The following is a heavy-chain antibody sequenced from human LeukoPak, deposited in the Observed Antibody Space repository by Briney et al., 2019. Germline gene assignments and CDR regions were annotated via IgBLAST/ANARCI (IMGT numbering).Heavy chain of an antibody. V-gene: IGHV3-21*01. Sequence: GGSLRLSCAASGFTFSSYSMNWVRQAPGKGLEWVSSISSSSSYIYYADSVKGRFTISRDNAKNSLYLQMNSLRAEDTAVYFCARDRGWRSGGYYLYYFDLWGQGTLVTVSS. CDR1: GFTFSSYS. J-gene: IGHJ4*02. D-gene: IGHD3-22*01. CDR3: ARDRGWRSGGYYLYYFDL. CDR2: ISSSSSYI.